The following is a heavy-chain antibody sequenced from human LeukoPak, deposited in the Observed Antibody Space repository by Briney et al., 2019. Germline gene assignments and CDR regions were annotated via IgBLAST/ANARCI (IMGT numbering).Heavy chain of an antibody. CDR1: GGSISSSNW. J-gene: IGHJ5*02. Sequence: PSETLSLTCAVSGGSISSSNWWSWVRQPPGKGLEWIGEIYHSGSTNYNPSLKSRVTISVDKSKNQFSLKLSSVTAADTAVYYCARGLIVVVVAATPQYNWCDPWGQRTLVSVFS. CDR2: IYHSGST. CDR3: ARGLIVVVVAATPQYNWCDP. V-gene: IGHV4-4*02. D-gene: IGHD2-15*01.